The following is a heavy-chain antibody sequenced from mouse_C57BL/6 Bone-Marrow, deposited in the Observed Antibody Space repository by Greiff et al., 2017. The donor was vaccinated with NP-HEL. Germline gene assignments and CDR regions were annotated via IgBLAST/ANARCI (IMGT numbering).Heavy chain of an antibody. V-gene: IGHV7-1*01. CDR3: ARDATGGYAMDY. CDR1: GFTFSDFY. J-gene: IGHJ4*01. CDR2: SRNKANDYTT. Sequence: EVKLVESGGGLVQSGRSLRLSCATSGFTFSDFYMEWVRQAPGKGLEWIAASRNKANDYTTEYSASVKGRFIVSRDTSQSILYLQMNALRAEDTAIYYCARDATGGYAMDYWGQGTSVTVSS.